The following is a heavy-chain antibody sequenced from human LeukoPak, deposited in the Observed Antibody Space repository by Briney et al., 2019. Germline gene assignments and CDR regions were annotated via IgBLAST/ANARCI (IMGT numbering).Heavy chain of an antibody. CDR2: IYSGGST. J-gene: IGHJ4*02. Sequence: PGGSLRLSCAASGFTVSSNYMSWVRQAPGKGLEWVSVIYSGGSTYYADSVKGRFTISRDNSKNTLYLQMNSLRAEDTAVYYCARGASGDQIDYWGQGTLVTVSS. V-gene: IGHV3-66*01. CDR1: GFTVSSNY. CDR3: ARGASGDQIDY.